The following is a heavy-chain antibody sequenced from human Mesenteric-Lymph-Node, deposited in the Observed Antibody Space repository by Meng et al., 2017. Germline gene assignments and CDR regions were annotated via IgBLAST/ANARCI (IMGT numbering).Heavy chain of an antibody. Sequence: GESLKISCPASGFTFGDYAMSWFRQAPGKGLEWVGFIRSKAYGGTTEYAASVKGRFTISRDDSKSIAYLQMNSLKTEDTAVYYCTRVSLARSSWSYYYYGMDVWGQGTMVTVSS. CDR1: GFTFGDYA. D-gene: IGHD6-13*01. CDR3: TRVSLARSSWSYYYYGMDV. J-gene: IGHJ6*02. V-gene: IGHV3-49*03. CDR2: IRSKAYGGTT.